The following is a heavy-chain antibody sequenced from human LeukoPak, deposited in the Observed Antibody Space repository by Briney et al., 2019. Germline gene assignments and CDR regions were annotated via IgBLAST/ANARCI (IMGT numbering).Heavy chain of an antibody. V-gene: IGHV3-30-3*01. J-gene: IGHJ1*01. D-gene: IGHD3-22*01. Sequence: PGGSLRLSCAASGFTFSSYAMHWVRQAPGKGLEWVAVISYDGSNKYYTDSVKGRFTISRDNSKNTLYLQMNSLRAEDTAVYYCARGLGYYDSSGLEYFQHWGQGTLVTVSS. CDR1: GFTFSSYA. CDR2: ISYDGSNK. CDR3: ARGLGYYDSSGLEYFQH.